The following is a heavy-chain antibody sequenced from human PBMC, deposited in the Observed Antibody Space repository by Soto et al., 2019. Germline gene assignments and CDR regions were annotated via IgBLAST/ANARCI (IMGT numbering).Heavy chain of an antibody. V-gene: IGHV2-5*02. D-gene: IGHD3-16*01. J-gene: IGHJ5*02. CDR2: IYWDDDK. CDR1: GFSISTSEVG. CDR3: ARKSALRLGEVSPGHWFDP. Sequence: QITLKESGPTLVKPTQTLTLTSTCSGFSISTSEVGVGWIRQRPGGALEWLALIYWDDDKRPSPSLKSRVTITKDTSKHQVVLTMSNMYPVDTATYHCARKSALRLGEVSPGHWFDPWGQGTLVTVSS.